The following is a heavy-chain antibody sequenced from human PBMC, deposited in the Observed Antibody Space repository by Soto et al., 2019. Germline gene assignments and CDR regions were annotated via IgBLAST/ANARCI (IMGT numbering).Heavy chain of an antibody. D-gene: IGHD4-17*01. Sequence: PSETLSLTCTVSGGSISSYYWSRIRQPPGKGLEWIGYIYYGGSTNYNPSLKSRVTISVDTSKNQFSLKLSSVTAADTAVYYCARGRGDYPYDYWGQGTLVTVSS. CDR2: IYYGGST. CDR3: ARGRGDYPYDY. V-gene: IGHV4-59*12. CDR1: GGSISSYY. J-gene: IGHJ4*02.